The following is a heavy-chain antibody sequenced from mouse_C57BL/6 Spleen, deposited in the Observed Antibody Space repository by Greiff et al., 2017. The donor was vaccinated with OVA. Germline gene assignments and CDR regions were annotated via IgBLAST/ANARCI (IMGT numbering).Heavy chain of an antibody. Sequence: QVQLQQPGAELVRPGSSVKLSCKASGYTFTSYWMDWVKQRPGQGLEWIGNIYPSDSETHYNQKFKDKATLTVDKSSSTAYMQLSSLTSEDPAVYYCAREGGNYLDYWGQGTTLTVSS. J-gene: IGHJ2*01. CDR3: AREGGNYLDY. D-gene: IGHD1-1*01. V-gene: IGHV1-61*01. CDR1: GYTFTSYW. CDR2: IYPSDSET.